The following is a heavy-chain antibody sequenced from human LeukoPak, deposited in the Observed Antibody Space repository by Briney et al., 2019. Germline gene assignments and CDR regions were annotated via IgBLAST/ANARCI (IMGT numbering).Heavy chain of an antibody. Sequence: PGGSLRLSCAASGFIFSSYSMNWVRQAPGKGLAWVLSISSSSSYKNYADSVRGRFTISRDNAKNSLYLQMNSLRAEDTAVYYCARDRTAMVTSYYYYYYMDVWGKGTTVTVSS. J-gene: IGHJ6*03. CDR2: ISSSSSYK. CDR3: ARDRTAMVTSYYYYYYMDV. CDR1: GFIFSSYS. V-gene: IGHV3-21*01. D-gene: IGHD5-18*01.